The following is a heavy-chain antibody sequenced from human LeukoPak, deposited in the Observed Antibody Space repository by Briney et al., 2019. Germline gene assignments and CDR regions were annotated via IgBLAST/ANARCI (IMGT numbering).Heavy chain of an antibody. V-gene: IGHV5-51*01. Sequence: GESLKISCKGSGYSFTSYWIGWVRQMPGKGLEWMGIIYPGDSDTRYSPSFQGQVTISADKSISTAYLQWSSLKASDTAMYLWERQGRGYSPTNYYYMDVGGKGTRVTISS. CDR3: ERQGRGYSPTNYYYMDV. CDR1: GYSFTSYW. CDR2: IYPGDSDT. J-gene: IGHJ6*03. D-gene: IGHD5-18*01.